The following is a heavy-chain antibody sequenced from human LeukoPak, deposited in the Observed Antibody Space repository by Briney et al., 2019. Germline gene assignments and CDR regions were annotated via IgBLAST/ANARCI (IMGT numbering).Heavy chain of an antibody. CDR1: GGSISSSSYY. Sequence: PSETLSLTCTVSGGSISSSSYYWGWIRQPPGKGLEWIGSIYYSGSTYYNPSLKSRVTISVDTSKNQFSLKLSSVTAADTAVYYRARAQDYYDIKACFQHWGQGTLVTVSS. J-gene: IGHJ1*01. D-gene: IGHD3-22*01. CDR3: ARAQDYYDIKACFQH. V-gene: IGHV4-39*07. CDR2: IYYSGST.